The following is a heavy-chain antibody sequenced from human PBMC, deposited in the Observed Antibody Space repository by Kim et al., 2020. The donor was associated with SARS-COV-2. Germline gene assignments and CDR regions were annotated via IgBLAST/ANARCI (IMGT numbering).Heavy chain of an antibody. J-gene: IGHJ6*02. D-gene: IGHD3-22*01. Sequence: GGSLRLSCVASGFIFSNYWMSWVRQAPGKGLEWVAIIKRDGSEKYYVDSVKGRFTISRDNTKKSLSLQMNSLRAEDTAVYYCVRDVPYYYDNNDFGLDVWGQGTTVTVSS. CDR2: IKRDGSEK. CDR3: VRDVPYYYDNNDFGLDV. V-gene: IGHV3-7*03. CDR1: GFIFSNYW.